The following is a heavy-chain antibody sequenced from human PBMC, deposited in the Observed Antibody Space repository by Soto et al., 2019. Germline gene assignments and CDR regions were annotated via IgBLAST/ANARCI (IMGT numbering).Heavy chain of an antibody. V-gene: IGHV3-9*01. CDR1: GFTFDDYA. CDR3: ARSDYYYYYMDV. Sequence: EVQLVESGGGLVQPGRSLRLSCAASGFTFDDYAMHWVRQAPGKGLEWVSGISWNSGSIGYADSVKGRFTISRDNAKNSLYLRMNSLRAEDTALYYCARSDYYYYYMDVWGKGTTVTVSS. J-gene: IGHJ6*03. CDR2: ISWNSGSI.